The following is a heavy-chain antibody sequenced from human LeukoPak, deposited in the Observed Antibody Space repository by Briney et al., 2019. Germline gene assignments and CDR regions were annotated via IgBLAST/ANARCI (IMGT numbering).Heavy chain of an antibody. D-gene: IGHD6-13*01. CDR2: IYYSGST. CDR1: GGSISSSSYY. J-gene: IGHJ4*02. Sequence: SETLSLTCTVSGGSISSSSYYWGWIRQPPGKGLEWIGSIYYSGSTYYNPSLKSRVTISVDTSKNQFSLKLSSVTAADTAVYYCARIAAAGTNIDYWGQGTLVTVSS. CDR3: ARIAAAGTNIDY. V-gene: IGHV4-39*07.